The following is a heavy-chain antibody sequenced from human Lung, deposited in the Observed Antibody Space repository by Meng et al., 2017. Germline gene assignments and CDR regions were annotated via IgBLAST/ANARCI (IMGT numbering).Heavy chain of an antibody. V-gene: IGHV1-2*06. J-gene: IGHJ4*02. CDR2: INPKIGDT. CDR3: ARDEDISAAGKLFGDY. D-gene: IGHD6-25*01. Sequence: ASVKVSCKPSGYNFPDYYIHWLRRAPGQGLEWMGRINPKIGDTHYAQKFQARVTMTGDTSISTAYMELSGLRSDDTAMYYCARDEDISAAGKLFGDYWGQGTLVTVSS. CDR1: GYNFPDYY.